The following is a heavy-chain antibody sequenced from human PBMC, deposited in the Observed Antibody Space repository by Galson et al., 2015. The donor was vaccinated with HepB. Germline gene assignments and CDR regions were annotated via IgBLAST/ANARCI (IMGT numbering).Heavy chain of an antibody. CDR2: ISSGTSYK. V-gene: IGHV3-21*01. CDR3: ARRYCSAGSCYSGVFDP. J-gene: IGHJ5*02. D-gene: IGHD2-15*01. CDR1: GFDFDDYA. Sequence: SLRLSCAASGFDFDDYAMIWVRQAPGEGLEWVSSISSGTSYKHYADSVKGRFTISRDNAKKSLYLQMNSLRAEDMAVYYCARRYCSAGSCYSGVFDPWGQGTLLIVSP.